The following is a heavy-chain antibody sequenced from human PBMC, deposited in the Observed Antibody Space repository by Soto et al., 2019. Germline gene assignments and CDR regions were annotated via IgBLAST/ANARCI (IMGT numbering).Heavy chain of an antibody. CDR3: ARDQTVTMIVGDFGY. J-gene: IGHJ4*02. CDR2: ISAYNGNT. Sequence: ASVKVSCKASGYTFTSYGISWVRQAPGQGLEWMGWISAYNGNTNYAQKLQGRVTMTTDTSTSTAYMELRSLRSDDTAVYYCARDQTVTMIVGDFGYWGQGTLVTVSS. V-gene: IGHV1-18*01. D-gene: IGHD3-22*01. CDR1: GYTFTSYG.